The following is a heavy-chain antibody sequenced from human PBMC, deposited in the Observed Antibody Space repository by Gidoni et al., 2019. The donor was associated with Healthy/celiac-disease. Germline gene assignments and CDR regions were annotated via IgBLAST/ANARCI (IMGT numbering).Heavy chain of an antibody. CDR1: GFTFSSAG. V-gene: IGHV3-30*18. Sequence: QVQLVESGGGVVQPGRSLRLSCAASGFTFSSAGMHWVRQAPGKGLEWVAVISYDGSNKYYADSVKGRFTISRDNSKNTLYLQMNSLRAEDTAVYYCAKMAWDYYDSSGYYPNDYWGQGTLVTVSS. CDR2: ISYDGSNK. J-gene: IGHJ4*02. D-gene: IGHD3-22*01. CDR3: AKMAWDYYDSSGYYPNDY.